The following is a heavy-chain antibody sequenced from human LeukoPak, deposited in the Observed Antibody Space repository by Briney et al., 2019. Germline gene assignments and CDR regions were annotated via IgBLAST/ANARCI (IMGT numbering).Heavy chain of an antibody. J-gene: IGHJ4*02. CDR2: VKSKTDGGTT. CDR3: TTEGIAVAAAFDY. Sequence: GGSLRLSCAASAFTFSNAWMSWVRQAPGKGLEWVGRVKSKTDGGTTDYAAPVKGRFTISRDDSKNTLYLRMNSLKTEDTAVYYCTTEGIAVAAAFDYWGQGTLVTVSS. V-gene: IGHV3-15*01. D-gene: IGHD6-19*01. CDR1: AFTFSNAW.